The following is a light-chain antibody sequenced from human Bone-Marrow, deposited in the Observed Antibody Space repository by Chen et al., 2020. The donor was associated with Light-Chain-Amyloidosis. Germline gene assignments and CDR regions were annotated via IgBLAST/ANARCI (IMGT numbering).Light chain of an antibody. J-gene: IGKJ4*01. CDR3: QHYNNWPVFS. Sequence: IVMTHSPATLPVSPGERATLSCRASQSVSSNLAWYQQKPGQAPRLLIYGASTRATGIADRFSGRGSGTEFTLTISSLQSEDFAVYYCQHYNNWPVFSFGGGTKVEIK. CDR2: GAS. V-gene: IGKV3-15*01. CDR1: QSVSSN.